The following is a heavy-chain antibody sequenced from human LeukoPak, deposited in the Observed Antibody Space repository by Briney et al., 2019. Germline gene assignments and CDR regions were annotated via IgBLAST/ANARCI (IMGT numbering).Heavy chain of an antibody. CDR2: IFSGGSS. V-gene: IGHV3-66*01. CDR3: ARDYGDIVVVPAASRGSDY. CDR1: GFTVSSNY. J-gene: IGHJ4*02. Sequence: GGSLRLSCVVSGFTVSSNYMTWVRQAPGKGLEWVSVIFSGGSSYYGDSVKGRFTISRDNSKNTLYLQMNSLRAEDTAVYYCARDYGDIVVVPAASRGSDYWGQGTLVTVSS. D-gene: IGHD2-2*01.